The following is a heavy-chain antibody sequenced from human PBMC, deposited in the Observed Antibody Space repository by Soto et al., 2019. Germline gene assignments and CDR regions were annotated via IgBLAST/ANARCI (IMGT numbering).Heavy chain of an antibody. Sequence: QVQLVQSGAEVKKPGSSVKVACKASGGTFSSYAMSWVRQAPGQGLEWMGGIIPSFGTANYAQKFQGRVTITANKSTSTAYMELSSLRSEDTAVYYCASKKGTGYFDYWGQGTLVTVSS. CDR3: ASKKGTGYFDY. CDR1: GGTFSSYA. CDR2: IIPSFGTA. J-gene: IGHJ4*02. D-gene: IGHD3-10*01. V-gene: IGHV1-69*06.